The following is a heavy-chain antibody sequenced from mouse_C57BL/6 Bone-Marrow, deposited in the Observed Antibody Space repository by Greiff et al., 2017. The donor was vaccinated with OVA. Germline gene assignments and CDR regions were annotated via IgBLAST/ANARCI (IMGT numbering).Heavy chain of an antibody. V-gene: IGHV1-26*01. CDR3: ARPITTEGDD. Sequence: EVQLQQSGPELVKPGASVKISCKASGYTFTDYYMNWVKQSHGKSLEWIGDINPNNGGISYNQKFKGKATLTVDKSSSTAYMELRSLTSEDSAVYYCARPITTEGDDWGKGTTLTVAS. CDR1: GYTFTDYY. CDR2: INPNNGGI. D-gene: IGHD1-1*01. J-gene: IGHJ2*01.